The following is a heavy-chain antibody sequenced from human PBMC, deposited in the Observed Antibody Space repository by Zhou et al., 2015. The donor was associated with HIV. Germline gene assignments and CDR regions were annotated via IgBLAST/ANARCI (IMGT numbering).Heavy chain of an antibody. CDR3: AREGWGSWYFDL. V-gene: IGHV1-69*01. Sequence: QVLLVQSGAEVKKPGSSVKVSCKASGGTFSSYDISWVRQAPGEGLEWMGGIIPILRTANYAQKFQGRVTITADESTSTADMELSSLRSEDTAVYYCAREGWGSWYFDLWGRGTLVSVSS. D-gene: IGHD7-27*01. CDR2: IIPILRTA. CDR1: GGTFSSYD. J-gene: IGHJ2*01.